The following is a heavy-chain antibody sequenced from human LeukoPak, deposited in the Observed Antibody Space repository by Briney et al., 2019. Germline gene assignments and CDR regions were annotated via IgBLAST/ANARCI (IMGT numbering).Heavy chain of an antibody. CDR3: ARDGDIVGATNY. Sequence: GGSLRLSCAASGFTVSSSYMSWVRQAPGKGLEWVSVIYSGGRTYYADSLKGRFTISRDNSKNTLYLQMNSLRADDTAVYYCARDGDIVGATNYWGQGTLVTVSS. CDR1: GFTVSSSY. CDR2: IYSGGRT. J-gene: IGHJ4*02. V-gene: IGHV3-53*01. D-gene: IGHD1-26*01.